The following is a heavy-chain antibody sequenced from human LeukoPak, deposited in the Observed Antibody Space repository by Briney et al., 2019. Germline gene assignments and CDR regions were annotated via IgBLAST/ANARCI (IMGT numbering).Heavy chain of an antibody. CDR3: ARGIEMATIVY. Sequence: AASVKVSCRASGYTFTSYDMHWVRQAPGQGLEWMGGIIPIFGTANYAQKFQGRVTITADESTSTAYMELSSLRSEDTAVYYCARGIEMATIVYWGQGTLVTVSS. V-gene: IGHV1-69*13. J-gene: IGHJ4*02. D-gene: IGHD5-24*01. CDR1: GYTFTSYD. CDR2: IIPIFGTA.